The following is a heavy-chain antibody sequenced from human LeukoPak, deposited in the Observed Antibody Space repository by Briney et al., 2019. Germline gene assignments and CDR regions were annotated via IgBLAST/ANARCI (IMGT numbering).Heavy chain of an antibody. Sequence: SETLSLTCTVSGGSISSGGYYWSWIRQHPGKGLEWIGYIYYSGSTYYNPSLKSRVTISVDTSKNQFSLKLSSVTAADTAVYYCARAYSGSYGTFDYWGQGTLVTVSS. CDR2: IYYSGST. V-gene: IGHV4-31*03. CDR3: ARAYSGSYGTFDY. J-gene: IGHJ4*02. D-gene: IGHD1-26*01. CDR1: GGSISSGGYY.